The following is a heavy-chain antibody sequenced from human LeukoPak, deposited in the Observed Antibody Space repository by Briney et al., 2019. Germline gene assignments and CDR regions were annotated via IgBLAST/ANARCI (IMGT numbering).Heavy chain of an antibody. V-gene: IGHV3-23*01. CDR2: ISNSGDNK. CDR3: ARDVTESVFYDT. Sequence: PGGSLRLSCAASGFTFYNYAMAWVRQAPGKGLEWVSSISNSGDNKYYADAVKGRFTISRDNSKNTVYLQMYSLRVEDTARYYCARDVTESVFYDTWGQGTLASVSS. J-gene: IGHJ4*02. CDR1: GFTFYNYA. D-gene: IGHD2-8*01.